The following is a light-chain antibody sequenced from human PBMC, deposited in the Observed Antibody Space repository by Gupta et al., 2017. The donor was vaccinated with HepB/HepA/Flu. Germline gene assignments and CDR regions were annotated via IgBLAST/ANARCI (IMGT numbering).Light chain of an antibody. Sequence: QSALTQPASVSGSPGQSITTSCPGTSSDIGNYNFVSWYQQNPGKTPKLITYEVDKRPSGVSNRFSGSKSGNTASLTISGLQADDEADYYCCSYAGRSLVFGGGTKVTVL. J-gene: IGLJ3*02. V-gene: IGLV2-23*02. CDR3: CSYAGRSLV. CDR1: SSDIGNYNF. CDR2: EVD.